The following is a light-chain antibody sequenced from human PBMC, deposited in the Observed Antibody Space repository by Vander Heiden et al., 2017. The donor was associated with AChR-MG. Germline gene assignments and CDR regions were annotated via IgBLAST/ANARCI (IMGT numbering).Light chain of an antibody. CDR2: EVS. CDR1: NSDVGDSDL. Sequence: QSALPQPASVSASPGQSITISCTGTNSDVGDSDLVSWYQHHPGKAPNLIIFEVSQRPSGVSYRFSGSKSGHTASLTISGLQAEDEADYYCCSYAGRSTSYVLFGGGTKLTVL. J-gene: IGLJ2*01. CDR3: CSYAGRSTSYVL. V-gene: IGLV2-23*02.